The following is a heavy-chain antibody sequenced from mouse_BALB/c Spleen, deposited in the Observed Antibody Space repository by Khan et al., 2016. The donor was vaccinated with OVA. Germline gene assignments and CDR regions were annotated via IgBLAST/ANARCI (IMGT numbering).Heavy chain of an antibody. CDR3: ATSYFYGYYFDY. V-gene: IGHV5-17*02. CDR1: GFTFNSYG. D-gene: IGHD1-1*01. J-gene: IGHJ2*01. CDR2: ISGASNTI. Sequence: EVELVESGGGLVQPGGSRKLSCAAPGFTFNSYGMHGVRQAPEKGLEWVAYISGASNTIYYADTVKGRFTISRDNPKNTLFLQMTSLMSEDTAMYYCATSYFYGYYFDYWGPGTTLTVS.